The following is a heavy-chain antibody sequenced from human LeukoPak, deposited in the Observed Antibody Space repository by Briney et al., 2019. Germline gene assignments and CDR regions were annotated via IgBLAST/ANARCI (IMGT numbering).Heavy chain of an antibody. Sequence: GRSLRLSCAASGFTFSSYAMHWVRQAPGKGLEWVAVISYDGSKKSYADSVKGRFTISRDNPKNTLYLQMNSLRAEDTAVYYCARDVGDSYFDYWGQGILVTVSS. D-gene: IGHD2-21*02. J-gene: IGHJ4*02. CDR2: ISYDGSKK. CDR3: ARDVGDSYFDY. V-gene: IGHV3-30-3*01. CDR1: GFTFSSYA.